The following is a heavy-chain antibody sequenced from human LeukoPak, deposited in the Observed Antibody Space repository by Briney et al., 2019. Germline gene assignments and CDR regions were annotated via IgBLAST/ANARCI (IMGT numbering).Heavy chain of an antibody. D-gene: IGHD2-2*01. V-gene: IGHV3-9*01. CDR1: GFTFDDYA. Sequence: GGSLRLSCAASGFTFDDYAMHWVRQAPGKGLEWVSGISWNSGSIGYADSVRGRFTIPRDNAKNSLYLQMNSLRAEDTALYYCAKAAEPVVPAAMFDYWGQGTLVTVSS. CDR2: ISWNSGSI. J-gene: IGHJ4*02. CDR3: AKAAEPVVPAAMFDY.